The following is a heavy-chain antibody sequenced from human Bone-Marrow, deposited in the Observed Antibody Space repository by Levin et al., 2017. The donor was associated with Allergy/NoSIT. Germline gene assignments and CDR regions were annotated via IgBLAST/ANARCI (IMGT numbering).Heavy chain of an antibody. D-gene: IGHD6-19*01. CDR3: ARERRGSSGWYYFDY. CDR2: IHYSGGT. V-gene: IGHV4-59*01. Sequence: PSETLSLTCSVSGGSISTFQWSWIRQPPGKALEWIGYIHYSGGTNYNPSLKSRVTISVDTSKNQLSLKLSSVSAADTAMYYCARERRGSSGWYYFDYWGQGTLVTVSS. CDR1: GGSISTFQ. J-gene: IGHJ4*02.